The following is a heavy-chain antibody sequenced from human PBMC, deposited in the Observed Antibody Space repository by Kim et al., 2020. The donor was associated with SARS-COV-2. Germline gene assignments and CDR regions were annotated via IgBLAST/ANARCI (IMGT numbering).Heavy chain of an antibody. Sequence: GGSLRLSCAASGFTFSSYWMSWVRQAPGKGLEWVANIKQDGSEKYYVDSVKGRFTISRDNAKNSLYLQMNSLRAEDTAVYYCARARSARGDDFWSGYYSYYYYYMDVWGKGTTVTVSS. J-gene: IGHJ6*03. D-gene: IGHD3-3*01. V-gene: IGHV3-7*01. CDR3: ARARSARGDDFWSGYYSYYYYYMDV. CDR1: GFTFSSYW. CDR2: IKQDGSEK.